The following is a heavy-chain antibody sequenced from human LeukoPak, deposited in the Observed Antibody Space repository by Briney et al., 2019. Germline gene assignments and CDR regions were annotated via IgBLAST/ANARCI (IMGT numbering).Heavy chain of an antibody. Sequence: GGSLRLSCAASGFIFDDYAMHWVRQAPGKGLEWVSGISWNSGSIGYADSVKGRFTISRDNAKNSLYLQMNSLRGEDTALYYCAKAKGRYYHYAMDVWGQGTTVTVSS. V-gene: IGHV3-9*01. CDR2: ISWNSGSI. CDR3: AKAKGRYYHYAMDV. CDR1: GFIFDDYA. J-gene: IGHJ6*02. D-gene: IGHD3-10*01.